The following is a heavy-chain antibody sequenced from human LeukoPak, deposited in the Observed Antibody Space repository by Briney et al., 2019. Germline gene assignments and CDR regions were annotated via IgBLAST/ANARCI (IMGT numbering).Heavy chain of an antibody. D-gene: IGHD3-22*01. CDR2: IWFDGIRK. CDR3: ARDLEDSSPFGAFDM. V-gene: IGHV3-33*01. CDR1: GFTFSNYG. J-gene: IGHJ3*02. Sequence: SGGSLRLSCAASGFTFSNYGMHWVGQVPGKGLEWEAAIWFDGIRKYYADSVKGRLTISRDNSKNTLYLQMNSLRAEDTAVYYCARDLEDSSPFGAFDMWGQGTMVTVSS.